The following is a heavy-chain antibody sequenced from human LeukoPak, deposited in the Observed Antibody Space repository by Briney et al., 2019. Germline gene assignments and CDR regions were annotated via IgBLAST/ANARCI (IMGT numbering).Heavy chain of an antibody. D-gene: IGHD3-10*01. CDR1: GSSINSGYN. CDR2: IYHSGST. V-gene: IGHV4-38-2*02. J-gene: IGHJ4*02. Sequence: SDTLSLTCIVSGSSINSGYNWGWIRQPPGKGLEWLGTIYHSGSTYYNPSLKSRVTISVDTSQNQFSLKLSSVTAADTAMYYCARHALWFGEPDYWGQGTLVTVSS. CDR3: ARHALWFGEPDY.